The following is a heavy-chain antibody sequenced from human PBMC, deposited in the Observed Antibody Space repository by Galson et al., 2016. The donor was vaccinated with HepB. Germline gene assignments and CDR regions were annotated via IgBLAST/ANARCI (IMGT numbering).Heavy chain of an antibody. V-gene: IGHV4-59*01. J-gene: IGHJ6*03. CDR3: ATTSKDWDVDSRVYYYYMDV. CDR1: GGSISNYC. Sequence: SETLSLTCTVSGGSISNYCWSWIRQPPGKGLEWIAYICNSGNTNYRPSLKSRVTISLDTSKSQFSLRMSSVTAADTAVYYCATTSKDWDVDSRVYYYYMDVWGKGTTVT. CDR2: ICNSGNT. D-gene: IGHD1-1*01.